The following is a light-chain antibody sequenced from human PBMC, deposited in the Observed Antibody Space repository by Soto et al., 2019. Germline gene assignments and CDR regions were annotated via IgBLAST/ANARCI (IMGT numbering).Light chain of an antibody. CDR1: QSISSW. CDR3: QQYRT. V-gene: IGKV1-5*03. Sequence: DIQMTQSPSTLSASVGDRVTITCRASQSISSWLDWYQQKPGKAPKLLIYKASSLESGVPSRFSGSGSGTEFTRPISSLQPDDFATYYCQQYRTFGQGTKVEIK. J-gene: IGKJ1*01. CDR2: KAS.